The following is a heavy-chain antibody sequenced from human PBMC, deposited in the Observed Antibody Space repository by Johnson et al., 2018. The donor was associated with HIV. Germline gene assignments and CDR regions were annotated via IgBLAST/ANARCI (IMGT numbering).Heavy chain of an antibody. CDR1: GFTFSSYA. V-gene: IGHV3-30-3*01. Sequence: QVQLVESGGGVVQPGRSLRLSCAASGFTFSSYAMYWVRQAPGKGLAWVAVISYDGSNKYYADSVMGRSTISSDNAKNSLYLQMNSLRAEDTAVYYCARGGLLWFGHPADWGQGTMVTVSS. D-gene: IGHD3-10*01. CDR3: ARGGLLWFGHPAD. J-gene: IGHJ3*01. CDR2: ISYDGSNK.